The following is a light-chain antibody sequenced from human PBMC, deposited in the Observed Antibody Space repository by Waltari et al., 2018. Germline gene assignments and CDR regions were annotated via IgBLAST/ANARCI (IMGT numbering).Light chain of an antibody. CDR1: QVISSW. CDR3: QHYDSYPPT. CDR2: AAS. J-gene: IGKJ3*01. Sequence: DIQMTQSPSSLSASIGDRVIISCRASQVISSWLVWYQQKSDEAPKTLIYAASNLQSGVPSRCSGSGSGTHFTLTISSLQPEDFATYYCQHYDSYPPTFGPGTKVDHK. V-gene: IGKV1D-16*01.